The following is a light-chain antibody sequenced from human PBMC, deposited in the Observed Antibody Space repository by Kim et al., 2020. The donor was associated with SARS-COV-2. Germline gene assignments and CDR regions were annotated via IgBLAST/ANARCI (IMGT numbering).Light chain of an antibody. CDR1: SGHSNYA. J-gene: IGLJ3*02. V-gene: IGLV4-69*01. CDR3: QTWGTGIGV. CDR2: VNSDGSH. Sequence: ASVNLTGTLSSGHSNYASAWHQQQPEKGPRYLMKVNSDGSHYKGDGIPDRFSGSSSGAERYLTISSLQSEDEADYYCQTWGTGIGVFGGGTKLTVL.